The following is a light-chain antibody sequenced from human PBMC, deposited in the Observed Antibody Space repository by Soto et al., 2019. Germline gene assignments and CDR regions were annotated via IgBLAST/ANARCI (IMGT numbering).Light chain of an antibody. CDR2: GAS. CDR3: QQYGSSLTWT. J-gene: IGKJ1*01. V-gene: IGKV3-20*01. CDR1: QSVSSSY. Sequence: EILLKQCPGTLSLSPVERATLSSRASQSVSSSYLTWYQQKPGQAPRLLIYGASSRATGIPDRFSGSGSGTDFTLTISRLEPEDFAVYYCQQYGSSLTWTFGQGTKVDIK.